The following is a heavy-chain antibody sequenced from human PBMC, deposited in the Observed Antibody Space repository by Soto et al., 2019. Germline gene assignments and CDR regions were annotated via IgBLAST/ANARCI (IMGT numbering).Heavy chain of an antibody. V-gene: IGHV3-30*18. J-gene: IGHJ4*02. CDR2: ISYDGSYK. CDR3: TKWNGGFDY. D-gene: IGHD3-16*01. Sequence: QVQLVESGGGVVQPGRSLRLSCAASGFTFSSYGMHWIRQAPGKGLEWVAVISYDGSYKYYADSVKGRFTISRDNSKNTLYLQMNSLRAEDTAVYYCTKWNGGFDYWGQGTLVTVSS. CDR1: GFTFSSYG.